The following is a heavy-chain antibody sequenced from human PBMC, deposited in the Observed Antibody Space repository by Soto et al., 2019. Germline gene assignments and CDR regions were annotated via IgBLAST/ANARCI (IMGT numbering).Heavy chain of an antibody. CDR1: GGSVSSISHY. V-gene: IGHV4-61*01. CDR2: IYFSGTT. Sequence: KTSETLSLTCTVSGGSVSSISHYWSWIRQPPGKGLEWIGYIYFSGTTNYSPSLKSRVTISIDTSKNQFSLNLSSVTAADTAVYYCAREGYSYAYFDYWGQGNRVTVSS. J-gene: IGHJ4*02. CDR3: AREGYSYAYFDY. D-gene: IGHD5-18*01.